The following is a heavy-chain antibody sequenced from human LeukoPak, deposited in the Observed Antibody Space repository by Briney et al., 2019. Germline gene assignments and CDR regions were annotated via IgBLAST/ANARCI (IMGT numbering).Heavy chain of an antibody. J-gene: IGHJ6*03. Sequence: SETLSLTCTVSGGSISSGGYYWSWIRQPPGKGLEWIGYIYHSGSTYYNPSLKSRVTISVDRSKNQFSLKLSSVTAADTAVYYCARDFDNYYYMDVWGKGTTVTVSS. CDR2: IYHSGST. CDR1: GGSISSGGYY. V-gene: IGHV4-30-2*01. CDR3: ARDFDNYYYMDV.